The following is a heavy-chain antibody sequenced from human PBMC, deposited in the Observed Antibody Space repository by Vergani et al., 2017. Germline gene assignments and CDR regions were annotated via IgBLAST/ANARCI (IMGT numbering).Heavy chain of an antibody. CDR2: ISSSGSTI. J-gene: IGHJ6*02. CDR1: GFTFSDYY. CDR3: ARDTVAGDTYYYYYGMDV. Sequence: VQLLESGGGLVQPGGSLRLSCAASGFTFSDYYMSWIRQAPGKGLEWVSYISSSGSTIYYADSVKGRFTISRDNAKNSLYLQMNSLRAEDTAVYYCARDTVAGDTYYYYYGMDVWGQGTTVTVSS. V-gene: IGHV3-11*01. D-gene: IGHD6-19*01.